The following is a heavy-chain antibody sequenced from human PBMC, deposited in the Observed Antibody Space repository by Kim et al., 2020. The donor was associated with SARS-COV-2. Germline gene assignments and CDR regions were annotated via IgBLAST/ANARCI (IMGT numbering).Heavy chain of an antibody. D-gene: IGHD3-10*01. V-gene: IGHV4-59*08. CDR3: ARQFYAAGSSNRRFDP. J-gene: IGHJ5*02. CDR1: GGSISSDY. Sequence: SETLSLTCTVSGGSISSDYWTWIRQPPGKGLEWIGNIYYSGSTNYNPSLKSRVTISVDTSKNQFSLKLSSVTAADTAVYYCARQFYAAGSSNRRFDPLGQGTLVIVSS. CDR2: IYYSGST.